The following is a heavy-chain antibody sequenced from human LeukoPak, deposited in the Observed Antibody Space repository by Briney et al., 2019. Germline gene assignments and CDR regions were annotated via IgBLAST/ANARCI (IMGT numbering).Heavy chain of an antibody. CDR1: GFNVITNY. CDR2: IKQDGSEK. V-gene: IGHV3-7*01. Sequence: GGSLRLSCAASGFNVITNYISWVRQAPGKGLEWVANIKQDGSEKYYVDSVKGRFTISRDNAKNSLYLQMNSLRAEDTAVYYCARVSTKIAFDIWGQGTMVAVSS. D-gene: IGHD2-8*01. J-gene: IGHJ3*02. CDR3: ARVSTKIAFDI.